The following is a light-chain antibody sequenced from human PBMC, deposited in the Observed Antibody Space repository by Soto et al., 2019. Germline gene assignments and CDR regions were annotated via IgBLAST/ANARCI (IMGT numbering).Light chain of an antibody. J-gene: IGKJ4*01. CDR2: GAS. Sequence: EIVLTQSPGTLSLSPGERATLSCRASQSVSSSYLAWYQQKPGQAPRLLIYGASSRATGIPDRFSGSGSGTDFTLTISSLEPEDFAVYYCQQRSSWASLTFGGGTKVDIK. CDR3: QQRSSWASLT. CDR1: QSVSSSY. V-gene: IGKV3D-20*02.